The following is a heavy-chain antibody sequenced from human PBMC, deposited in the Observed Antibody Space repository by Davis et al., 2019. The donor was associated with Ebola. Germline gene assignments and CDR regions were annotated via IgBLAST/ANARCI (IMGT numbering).Heavy chain of an antibody. D-gene: IGHD2/OR15-2a*01. V-gene: IGHV3-11*01. CDR3: GRRGLERSFFFTFDF. CDR1: GFAFKDHH. Sequence: GGSLRLSCEGFGFAFKDHHMTWIRQLPGKGLEWVASVSHSGATTYYGESVEGRFIISRDNLKNSVYLEMNSLRSEDAGIYYCGRRGLERSFFFTFDFWGQGTVVTVSS. J-gene: IGHJ3*01. CDR2: VSHSGATT.